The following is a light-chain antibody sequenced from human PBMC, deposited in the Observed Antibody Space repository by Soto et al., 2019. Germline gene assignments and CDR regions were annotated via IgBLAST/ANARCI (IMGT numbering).Light chain of an antibody. CDR2: GAS. J-gene: IGKJ2*01. CDR1: QSVSSSY. Sequence: EIVLTQSPGTLSLSPGERATLSCRASQSVSSSYLAWYQQKPGQAPRLLIYGASSRATGIPDRFSGSGSGTDFTLTISRLEPEAFAVYYCQQYGSSIYTFGQGTKLDIK. CDR3: QQYGSSIYT. V-gene: IGKV3-20*01.